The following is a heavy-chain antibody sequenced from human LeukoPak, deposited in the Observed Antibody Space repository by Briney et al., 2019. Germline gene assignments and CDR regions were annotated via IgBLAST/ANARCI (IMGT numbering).Heavy chain of an antibody. V-gene: IGHV4-59*11. D-gene: IGHD6-19*01. CDR3: ARVEYSSGWNDAFDI. CDR2: IYYSGST. CDR1: GGSISSHY. J-gene: IGHJ3*02. Sequence: PSETLSLTCTVSGGSISSHYWSWIRQPPGKGLEWTGYIYYSGSTNYNPSLKSRVTISVDTSKNQFSLKLSSVTAADTAVYYCARVEYSSGWNDAFDIWGQGTMVTVSS.